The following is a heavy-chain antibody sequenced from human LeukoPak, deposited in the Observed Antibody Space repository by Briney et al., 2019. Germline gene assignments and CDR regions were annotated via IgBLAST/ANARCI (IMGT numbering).Heavy chain of an antibody. D-gene: IGHD4-17*01. CDR2: IYHSGST. J-gene: IGHJ2*01. V-gene: IGHV4-38-2*02. Sequence: SETLSLTCTVSGYSISSGYYWGWIRQPPGKGLEWIGSIYHSGSTYYNPSLKSRVTISVDTSKNQFSLKLSSVTAADTAVYYCARQFYGDYAFDWYFDLWGRGTLVTVSS. CDR1: GYSISSGYY. CDR3: ARQFYGDYAFDWYFDL.